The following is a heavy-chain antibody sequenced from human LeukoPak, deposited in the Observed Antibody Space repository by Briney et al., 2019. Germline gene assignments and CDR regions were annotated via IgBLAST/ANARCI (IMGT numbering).Heavy chain of an antibody. CDR2: LSNSGST. CDR1: GVPITTYY. V-gene: IGHV4-59*08. J-gene: IGHJ5*02. D-gene: IGHD6-19*01. CDR3: ARLNGNGWQGGGHGFDP. Sequence: SETLSLTCTVSGVPITTYYWNWIRQSPGKGLEWIAFLSNSGSTNYNPSLKSRVTISLDTSQNQFSLKLTSVTAADTAVYYCARLNGNGWQGGGHGFDPWGQGTLVTVSS.